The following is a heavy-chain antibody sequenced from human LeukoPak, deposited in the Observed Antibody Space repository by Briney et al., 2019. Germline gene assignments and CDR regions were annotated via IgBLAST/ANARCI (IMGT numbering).Heavy chain of an antibody. J-gene: IGHJ1*01. Sequence: GGSLRLSCAASGFTFSRLSMNWVREAPGKGLEWGSYISSSSSYIYYADSVKGRFTISRDNAKKSLYLQMNSLRAEDTAVYYCARGPSPFYLAEYFQHWGQGTLVTVSS. CDR2: ISSSSSYI. V-gene: IGHV3-21*01. D-gene: IGHD3-3*01. CDR3: ARGPSPFYLAEYFQH. CDR1: GFTFSRLS.